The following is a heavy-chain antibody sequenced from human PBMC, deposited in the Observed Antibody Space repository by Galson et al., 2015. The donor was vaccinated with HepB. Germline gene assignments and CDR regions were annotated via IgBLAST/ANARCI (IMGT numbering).Heavy chain of an antibody. V-gene: IGHV1-3*01. D-gene: IGHD1-26*01. CDR3: ARDWSSGSYSGYWYFDL. Sequence: SVKVSCKASGYTFTSYAMHWVRQAPGQRLEWMGWINAGNGNTKYSQKFQGRVTITRDTSASTAYMELSSLRSEDTAVYYCARDWSSGSYSGYWYFDLWGRGTLVTVSS. CDR1: GYTFTSYA. CDR2: INAGNGNT. J-gene: IGHJ2*01.